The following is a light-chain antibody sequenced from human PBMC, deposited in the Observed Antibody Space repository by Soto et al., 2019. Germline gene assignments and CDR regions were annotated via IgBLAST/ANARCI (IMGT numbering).Light chain of an antibody. J-gene: IGLJ1*01. CDR3: SSYTSDSSYV. CDR2: AVS. CDR1: SSDVGLYDY. Sequence: QSVLTQPASVSGSPGQSITISCTGTSSDVGLYDYVSGHQQYPGKAPQLMIYAVSNRPSGVSNRFSASKSGNTASLFISGLQAEDEADYYCSSYTSDSSYVVGSGTKVTVL. V-gene: IGLV2-14*01.